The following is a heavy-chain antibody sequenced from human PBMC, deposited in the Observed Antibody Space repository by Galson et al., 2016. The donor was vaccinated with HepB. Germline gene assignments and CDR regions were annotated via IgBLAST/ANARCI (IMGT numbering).Heavy chain of an antibody. V-gene: IGHV4-31*03. Sequence: TLSLTCTVSGGSTSSGSYYWNWIRQHPGKGLEYIGYVYYTGTTYYNPSLKSRVTISVDTSKNQFSLKLNSVAAADTAVYYCAREVQYCSSSSCTFAFGIWGQGTMVTVSS. CDR1: GGSTSSGSYY. D-gene: IGHD2-2*01. CDR2: VYYTGTT. CDR3: AREVQYCSSSSCTFAFGI. J-gene: IGHJ3*02.